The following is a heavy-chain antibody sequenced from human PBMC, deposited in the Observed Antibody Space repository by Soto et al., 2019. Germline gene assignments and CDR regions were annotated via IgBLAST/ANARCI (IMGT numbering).Heavy chain of an antibody. CDR1: GFTFSSNW. D-gene: IGHD6-19*01. Sequence: EVQLVESGGGLVQPGGSLRLSCAASGFTFSSNWMSWVRQAPGKGLEWVANIKQEGSETNYVDSVKGRFTISRDNAKNSLYLQMNSLSVEDTAVYYCARGSGWVFDDWGQGTLVTVSS. CDR2: IKQEGSET. J-gene: IGHJ4*02. V-gene: IGHV3-7*04. CDR3: ARGSGWVFDD.